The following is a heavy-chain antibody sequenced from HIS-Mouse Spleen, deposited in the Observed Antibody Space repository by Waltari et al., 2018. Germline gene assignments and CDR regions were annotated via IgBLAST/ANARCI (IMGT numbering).Heavy chain of an antibody. V-gene: IGHV1-8*01. J-gene: IGHJ4*02. CDR3: ARGHDYSNYFDY. CDR1: GYTCTRYD. D-gene: IGHD4-4*01. CDR2: MNPNSGNT. Sequence: QVQLVQSGAEVKKPGASVKVSCKASGYTCTRYDINWVRQATGQGLGGMGWMNPNSGNTGYAQKFQGRVTMTRNTSISTAYMELSSLRSEDTAVYYCARGHDYSNYFDYWGKGTLVTVSS.